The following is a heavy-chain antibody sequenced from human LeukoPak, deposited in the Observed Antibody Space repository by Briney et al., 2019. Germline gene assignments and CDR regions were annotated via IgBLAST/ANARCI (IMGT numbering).Heavy chain of an antibody. CDR3: ARGFYCSSTSCSNSLEDDY. CDR1: GGSFSGYY. D-gene: IGHD2-2*01. CDR2: INHSGST. Sequence: SETLSLTCAVYGGSFSGYYWSWIRQPPGKGLEWIGEINHSGSTNYNPSLKSRVTISVDTSKNQFSLKLSSVTAADMAVYYCARGFYCSSTSCSNSLEDDYWGQGTLVTVSS. V-gene: IGHV4-34*01. J-gene: IGHJ4*02.